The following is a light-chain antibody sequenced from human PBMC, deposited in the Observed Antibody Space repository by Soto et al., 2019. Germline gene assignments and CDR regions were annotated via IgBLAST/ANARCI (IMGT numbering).Light chain of an antibody. Sequence: VVLTQSPATLSVSPGARATLSCRASQSVGGNLAWYLLKPGQAPRLLMHATSTRATGIPARFSGSGSGTEFTLTISSLLSEDFGIYYCQQYDRLITFGQGTRLEIK. V-gene: IGKV3-15*01. CDR1: QSVGGN. CDR3: QQYDRLIT. J-gene: IGKJ5*01. CDR2: ATS.